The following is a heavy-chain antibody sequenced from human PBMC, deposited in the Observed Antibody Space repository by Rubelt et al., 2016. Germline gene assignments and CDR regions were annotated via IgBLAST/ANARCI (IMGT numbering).Heavy chain of an antibody. CDR3: ARDGGVVVTAIDY. D-gene: IGHD2-21*02. J-gene: IGHJ4*02. CDR1: GYTFSRYP. Sequence: QVQLVQSGAEVKKPGASVKVSCKASGYTFSRYPMHWVRQAPGQRLEWMGWINAGNGNTQYSQNFQGRVTITRDTSAGTVYMELSSLRSDDTAVYYCARDGGVVVTAIDYWGQGTLVTVSS. V-gene: IGHV1-3*01. CDR2: INAGNGNT.